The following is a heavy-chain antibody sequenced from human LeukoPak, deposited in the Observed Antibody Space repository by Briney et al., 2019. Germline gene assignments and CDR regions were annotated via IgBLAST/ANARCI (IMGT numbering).Heavy chain of an antibody. D-gene: IGHD4-17*01. Sequence: PGGSLRLSCAASGITISNYEMNWVRQAPGKGLEWVSYISSRGTTTHYADSVKGRFIISRDNAENSLYLQMNSLRVEDTALYHCVRDRGTATVRSFDIWGKGTMVTVSS. V-gene: IGHV3-48*03. CDR3: VRDRGTATVRSFDI. J-gene: IGHJ3*02. CDR2: ISSRGTTT. CDR1: GITISNYE.